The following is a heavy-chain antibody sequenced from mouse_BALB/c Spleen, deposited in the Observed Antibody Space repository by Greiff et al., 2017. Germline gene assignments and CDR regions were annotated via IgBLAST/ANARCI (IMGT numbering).Heavy chain of an antibody. J-gene: IGHJ4*01. V-gene: IGHV2-9*02. D-gene: IGHD1-2*01. CDR2: IWAGGST. CDR3: AREDITTAWGAMDY. Sequence: VHLVESGPGLVAPSQILSITCTVSGFSLTSYGVHWVRQPPGKGLEWLGVIWAGGSTNYNSALMSRLSISKDNSKSQVFLKMNSLQTDDTAMYYCAREDITTAWGAMDYWGQGTSVTVSS. CDR1: GFSLTSYG.